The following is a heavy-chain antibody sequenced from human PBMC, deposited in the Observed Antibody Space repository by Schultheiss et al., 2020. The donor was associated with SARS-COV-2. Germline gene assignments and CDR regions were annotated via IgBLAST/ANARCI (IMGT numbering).Heavy chain of an antibody. Sequence: GGSLRLSCAASGFTFSSYSMNWVRQAPGKGLEWVSSISGSSTYTYYADSAKGRFTISRDNAKKSLYLQMNSLRVEDTAVYYCARSRLYDSKMVDYWGQGTLVTVSS. CDR3: ARSRLYDSKMVDY. V-gene: IGHV3-21*01. CDR1: GFTFSSYS. CDR2: ISGSSTYT. D-gene: IGHD3-22*01. J-gene: IGHJ4*02.